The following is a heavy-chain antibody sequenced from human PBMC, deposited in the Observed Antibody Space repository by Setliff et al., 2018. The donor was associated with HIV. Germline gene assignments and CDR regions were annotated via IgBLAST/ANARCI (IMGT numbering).Heavy chain of an antibody. D-gene: IGHD1-7*01. V-gene: IGHV4-31*03. CDR2: IYYSGYI. CDR3: ARATWNSVDY. CDR1: GNLIGSGGFY. Sequence: TLSLTCSVSGNLIGSGGFYWTWIRQHPGEGLEWIGHIYYSGYIFYNPSLESRLTMSVDTSKNEFSLKLTSVTAADTAVYYCARATWNSVDYWGQGTLVTVSS. J-gene: IGHJ4*02.